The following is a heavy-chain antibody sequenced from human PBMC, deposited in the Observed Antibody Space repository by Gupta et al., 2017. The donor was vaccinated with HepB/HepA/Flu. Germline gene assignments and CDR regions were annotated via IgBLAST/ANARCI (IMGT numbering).Heavy chain of an antibody. CDR3: ARSLGYCSSTSCYDGEWFDP. CDR1: GGSISSSNW. CDR2: IYHSGST. D-gene: IGHD2-2*01. Sequence: QVQLQESGPGLVKPSGTLSLTCAVSGGSISSSNWWRWVRQPPGKGLEWIGEIYHSGSTNYNPSLKSRVTISVDKSKNQFSLKLSSVTAADTAVYYCARSLGYCSSTSCYDGEWFDPWGQGTLVTVSS. J-gene: IGHJ5*02. V-gene: IGHV4-4*02.